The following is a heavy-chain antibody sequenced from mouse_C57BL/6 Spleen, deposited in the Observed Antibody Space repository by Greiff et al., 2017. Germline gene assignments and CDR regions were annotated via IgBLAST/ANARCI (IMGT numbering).Heavy chain of an antibody. CDR2: IDPSASYT. Sequence: VQLQQPGAELVKPGASVKLSCKASGYTFTSYWMQWVKQRPGQGLEWIGEIDPSASYTNYNQKFKGKATLTVATSSSTAYMQLSSLTSEDSAVYYCERGYDFSGFAYWGQGTLVTVSA. CDR3: ERGYDFSGFAY. J-gene: IGHJ3*01. V-gene: IGHV1-50*01. D-gene: IGHD2-4*01. CDR1: GYTFTSYW.